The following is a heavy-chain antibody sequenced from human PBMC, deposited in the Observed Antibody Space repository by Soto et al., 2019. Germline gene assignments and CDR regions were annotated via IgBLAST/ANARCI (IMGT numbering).Heavy chain of an antibody. D-gene: IGHD2-8*01. J-gene: IGHJ6*02. CDR3: ARGRIVHYYYYGMDV. Sequence: AASVKVSCKASGGTFSSYAISWVRQAPGQGLEWIGGIIPIFGTANYAQKFQGRVTITADESTSTAYMELSSLRSEDTAVYYCARGRIVHYYYYGMDVWGQGTTVTVSS. CDR2: IIPIFGTA. CDR1: GGTFSSYA. V-gene: IGHV1-69*13.